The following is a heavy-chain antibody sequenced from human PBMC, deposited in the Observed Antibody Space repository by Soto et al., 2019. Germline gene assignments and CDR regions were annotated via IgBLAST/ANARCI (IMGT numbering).Heavy chain of an antibody. D-gene: IGHD6-13*01. Sequence: QVQLVPSGAEVKKPGSSVKVSCKASRGTFSRYPISWVRQAPGPGLAWMGGIIPLYGTTNYAQKFQGRVTITADESTRLVYLELSSLRSEDTAIYYCATEGDVGIAAAGTAWFDRLGQGSLVNVSS. V-gene: IGHV1-69*12. CDR2: IIPLYGTT. CDR3: ATEGDVGIAAAGTAWFDR. J-gene: IGHJ5*02. CDR1: RGTFSRYP.